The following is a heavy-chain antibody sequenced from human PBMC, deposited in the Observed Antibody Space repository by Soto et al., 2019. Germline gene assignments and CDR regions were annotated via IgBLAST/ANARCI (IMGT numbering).Heavy chain of an antibody. J-gene: IGHJ5*01. Sequence: QVHLQESGPGLVKPSETLSLTCTVSGVSIHNSHSFWAWIRQPPGKGLQFIASVYHNGGAHYNSSLKSRVTISVDTANNQVSLRMRSLTAADTAFYDCGRVVEGATRHTDPDSWGQGILVTVSS. V-gene: IGHV4-39*01. CDR1: GVSIHNSHSF. CDR2: VYHNGGA. CDR3: GRVVEGATRHTDPDS. D-gene: IGHD2-21*01.